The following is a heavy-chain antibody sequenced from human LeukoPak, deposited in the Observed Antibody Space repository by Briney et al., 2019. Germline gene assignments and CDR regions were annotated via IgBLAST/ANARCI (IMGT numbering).Heavy chain of an antibody. V-gene: IGHV4-61*01. CDR1: GYSISTGYF. Sequence: SETLSLTCTVSGYSISTGYFWGWIRQPPGKGLEWIGYIYYSGSTNYNPSLKSRVTISVDTSKNQFSLKLSSVTAADTAVYYCARVTHPAGYYYYYMDVWGKGTTVTVSS. CDR3: ARVTHPAGYYYYYMDV. CDR2: IYYSGST. J-gene: IGHJ6*03.